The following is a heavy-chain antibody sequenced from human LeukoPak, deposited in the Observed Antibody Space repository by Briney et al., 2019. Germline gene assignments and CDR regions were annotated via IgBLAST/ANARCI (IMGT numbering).Heavy chain of an antibody. D-gene: IGHD3-22*01. V-gene: IGHV4-30-2*01. CDR2: IYHSGST. Sequence: SQTLSLTCAVSGGSISSGGYSWSWIRQPPGKGLEWIGYIYHSGSTYYNPSLKSRVTISVDRSKNQFSLKLGSVTAADTAVYYCASGARDYYDSSGSRSWFDPWGQGTLVTVSS. J-gene: IGHJ5*02. CDR3: ASGARDYYDSSGSRSWFDP. CDR1: GGSISSGGYS.